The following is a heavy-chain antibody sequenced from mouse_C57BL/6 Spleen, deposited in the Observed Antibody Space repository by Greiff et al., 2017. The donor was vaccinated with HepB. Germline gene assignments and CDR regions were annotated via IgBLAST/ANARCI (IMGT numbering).Heavy chain of an antibody. CDR1: GFSLTSYG. CDR3: AKPFYDGYYENYAMDY. V-gene: IGHV2-3*01. D-gene: IGHD2-3*01. J-gene: IGHJ4*01. Sequence: VKLMESGPGLVAPSQSLSITCTVSGFSLTSYGVSWVRQPPGKGLEWLGVIWGDGSTNYHSALISRLSISKDNSKSQVFLKLNSLQTDHTATYYCAKPFYDGYYENYAMDYWGQGTSVTVSS. CDR2: IWGDGST.